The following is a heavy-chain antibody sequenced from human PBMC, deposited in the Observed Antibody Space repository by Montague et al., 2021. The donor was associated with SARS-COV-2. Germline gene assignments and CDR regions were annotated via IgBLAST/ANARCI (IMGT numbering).Heavy chain of an antibody. CDR1: GGSFSDYY. Sequence: SETLSLTCAVYGGSFSDYYWSWIRQPPGKGLEWIGEINHSGSTNYNPSLKSRVTISVDTSKNQFSLKLSSVTAADTAVYYCAGFLRRVVPAATGQWEKNYYYYYMDVWGKGTTVTVSS. CDR3: AGFLRRVVPAATGQWEKNYYYYYMDV. J-gene: IGHJ6*03. CDR2: INHSGST. D-gene: IGHD2-2*01. V-gene: IGHV4-34*01.